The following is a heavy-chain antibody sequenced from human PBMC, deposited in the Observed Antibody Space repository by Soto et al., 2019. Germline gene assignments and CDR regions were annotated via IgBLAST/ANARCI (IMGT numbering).Heavy chain of an antibody. CDR3: ARGNYCSSTRCYTYWFDP. CDR2: IYPGDSDT. Sequence: PGESLKISCKGSGYSFTSYWIGWVRQMPGKGLEWMGIIYPGDSDTRYSPSFQGQVTISADKSISTAYLQWSSLKASDTAMYYCARGNYCSSTRCYTYWFDPWGQGTLVTVSS. V-gene: IGHV5-51*01. D-gene: IGHD2-2*02. J-gene: IGHJ5*02. CDR1: GYSFTSYW.